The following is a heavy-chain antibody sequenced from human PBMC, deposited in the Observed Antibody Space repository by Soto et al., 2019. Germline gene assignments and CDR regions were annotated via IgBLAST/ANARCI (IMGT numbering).Heavy chain of an antibody. CDR2: ISWDGGST. D-gene: IGHD1-26*01. Sequence: GGSLRLSCAASGFTFDDYTMHWVRQAPGKGLEWVSLISWDGGSTYYADSVKGRFTISRDNSKNSLYLQMNSLRTEDTALYYCAKHFIGWELLHGWFDPWGQGTLVTVSS. CDR1: GFTFDDYT. CDR3: AKHFIGWELLHGWFDP. V-gene: IGHV3-43*01. J-gene: IGHJ5*02.